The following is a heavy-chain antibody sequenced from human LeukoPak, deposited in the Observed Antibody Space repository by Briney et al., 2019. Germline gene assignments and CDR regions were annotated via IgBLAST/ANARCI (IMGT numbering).Heavy chain of an antibody. J-gene: IGHJ6*02. Sequence: PGGSLRLSCAASGFTVSSNYMSWVRQAPGKGLEWVSVIYSGGSTYYADSVKGRFTISRDNSKNTLYLQMNSLRAEDTAVYYCARDPCSGGSCYSYYYYYGMDVWGQGTTVTVSS. D-gene: IGHD2-15*01. CDR3: ARDPCSGGSCYSYYYYYGMDV. V-gene: IGHV3-53*01. CDR1: GFTVSSNY. CDR2: IYSGGST.